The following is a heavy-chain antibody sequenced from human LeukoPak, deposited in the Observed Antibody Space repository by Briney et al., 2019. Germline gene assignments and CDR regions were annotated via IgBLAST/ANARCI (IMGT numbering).Heavy chain of an antibody. V-gene: IGHV1-2*02. Sequence: GASVKVSRKASGYSFTDYYMHWVRQAPGQGLEWMAWINPRSGGTKYAQNFQGRVTMTRDTSISAGYMELNSLTSDDTAVYFCARGSSISGTTVPSDYWGQGTLVTVSS. D-gene: IGHD1-7*01. CDR2: INPRSGGT. CDR3: ARGSSISGTTVPSDY. CDR1: GYSFTDYY. J-gene: IGHJ4*02.